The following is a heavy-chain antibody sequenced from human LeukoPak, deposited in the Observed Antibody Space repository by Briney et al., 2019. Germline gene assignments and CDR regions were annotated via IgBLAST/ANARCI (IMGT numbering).Heavy chain of an antibody. V-gene: IGHV4-38-2*02. CDR2: IYHSGST. D-gene: IGHD3-22*01. CDR3: ASTALYTYYYDSSGYYFDY. CDR1: GYSISSGYY. Sequence: SETLSLTCTVSGYSISSGYYWGWIRQPPGKGLEWIGSIYHSGSTYYNPSLKSRVTISVDTSKNQFSLKLSSVTAADTAVYYCASTALYTYYYDSSGYYFDYWGQGTLVTVSS. J-gene: IGHJ4*02.